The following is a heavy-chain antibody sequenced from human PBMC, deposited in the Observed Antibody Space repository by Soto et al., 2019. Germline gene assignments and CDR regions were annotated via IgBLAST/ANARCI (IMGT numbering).Heavy chain of an antibody. CDR1: GFTFSRYA. CDR3: AREERGYSSGWFVVR. V-gene: IGHV3-23*01. CDR2: ISDSGGST. J-gene: IGHJ4*02. Sequence: EVQLLESGGGLVQPGGSLRLSCAASGFTFSRYAMSWVRQAPGKGLEWVSAISDSGGSTYYADSVKGRFTISRDNSKNALYLQMNSLRAEDTALYYCAREERGYSSGWFVVRWGQGTLVTVSS. D-gene: IGHD6-19*01.